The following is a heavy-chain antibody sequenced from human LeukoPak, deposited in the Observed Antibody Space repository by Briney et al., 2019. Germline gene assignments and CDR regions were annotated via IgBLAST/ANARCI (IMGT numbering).Heavy chain of an antibody. V-gene: IGHV3-30*18. CDR2: ISYDGSDK. J-gene: IGHJ4*02. D-gene: IGHD3-3*01. Sequence: GGSLRLSCAASGFTFSSYGMHWVRQAPGKGLEWVAVISYDGSDKYCADSVKGRFTISRDNSKNTLYLQMNSLRAEDTAVYYCAKDNGKAYYDFWSGYQPLDYWGQGTLVTVSS. CDR3: AKDNGKAYYDFWSGYQPLDY. CDR1: GFTFSSYG.